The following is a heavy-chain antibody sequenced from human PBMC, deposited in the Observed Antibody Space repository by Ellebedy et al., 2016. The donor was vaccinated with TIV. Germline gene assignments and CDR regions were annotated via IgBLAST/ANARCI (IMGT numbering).Heavy chain of an antibody. V-gene: IGHV3-66*04. CDR2: ISTGLST. CDR1: AFTVSSNY. CDR3: MRRWS. J-gene: IGHJ4*02. D-gene: IGHD2-15*01. Sequence: PGGSLRLSCAASAFTVSSNYMSWVRQAPGRGLEGVSVISTGLSTYYADSVQVRFTVSRDSSKNTLYLQMNSLRSEDSAVYYCMRRWSWGQGTLVTVSS.